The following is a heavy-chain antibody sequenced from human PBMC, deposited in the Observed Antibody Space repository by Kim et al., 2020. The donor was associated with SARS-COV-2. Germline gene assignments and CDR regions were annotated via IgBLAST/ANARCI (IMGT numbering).Heavy chain of an antibody. V-gene: IGHV4-34*01. CDR3: ARGGYSSSWFDY. Sequence: NHTPSPTGRCTISVDTSKDQFSLELSSVTAADTAVYYCARGGYSSSWFDYWGQGTLVTVSS. D-gene: IGHD6-6*01. J-gene: IGHJ4*02.